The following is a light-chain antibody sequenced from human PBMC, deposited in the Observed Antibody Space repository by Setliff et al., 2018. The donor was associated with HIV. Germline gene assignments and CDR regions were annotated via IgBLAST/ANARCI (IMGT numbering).Light chain of an antibody. Sequence: QSALAQPASVSGSPGQSITISCTDTSGDVGVHNYVSWYQQHPGKAPKLIIYDVTNRPSGVSDRFSGSKSVNTASLTISGLLAEDEADYYCSSYTSSGTYVFGTGTKVTVL. CDR2: DVT. V-gene: IGLV2-14*03. J-gene: IGLJ1*01. CDR1: SGDVGVHNY. CDR3: SSYTSSGTYV.